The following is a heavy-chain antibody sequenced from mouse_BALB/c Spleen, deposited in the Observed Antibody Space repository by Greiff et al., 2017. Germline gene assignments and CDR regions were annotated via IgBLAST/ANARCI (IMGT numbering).Heavy chain of an antibody. J-gene: IGHJ3*01. V-gene: IGHV4-1*02. CDR3: ARPGSWFAY. CDR1: GFDFSRYW. Sequence: VQLQQSGGGLVQPGGSLKLSCAASGFDFSRYWMSWVRQAPGKGLEWIGEINPDSSTINYTPSLKDKFIISRDNAKNTLYLQMSKVRSEDTALYYCARPGSWFAYWGQGTLVTVSA. CDR2: INPDSSTI.